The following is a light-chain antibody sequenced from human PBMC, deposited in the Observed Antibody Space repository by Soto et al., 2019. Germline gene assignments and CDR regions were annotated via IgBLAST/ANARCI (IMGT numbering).Light chain of an antibody. CDR2: ATS. CDR3: QQSYSTPA. Sequence: DIQMTQSPSSLSASVGDRVTITCRASQSISTYLHWYQQKPGTAPKLLIYATSNLQSGVPSRFSGSGSGTDFTLTINSLQPEDSATYYCQQSYSTPAFGPGTKVDIK. CDR1: QSISTY. J-gene: IGKJ3*01. V-gene: IGKV1-39*01.